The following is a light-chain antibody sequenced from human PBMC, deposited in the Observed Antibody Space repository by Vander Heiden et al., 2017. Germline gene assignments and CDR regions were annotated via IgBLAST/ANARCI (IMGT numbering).Light chain of an antibody. V-gene: IGLV1-47*02. CDR2: TYN. CDR3: ATWDDGLRGPV. Sequence: QSVLTQPLSASATPGQRVSLSCSSSSSNIGSNHIYWYQQLPRPAPKLLIYTYNQRPSGVPVRFSGSESATSASLAISGLQSEDEADYYCATWDDGLRGPVFGGGTKLTVL. J-gene: IGLJ3*02. CDR1: SSNIGSNH.